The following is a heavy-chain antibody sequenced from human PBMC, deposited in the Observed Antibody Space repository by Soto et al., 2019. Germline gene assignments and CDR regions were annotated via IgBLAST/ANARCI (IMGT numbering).Heavy chain of an antibody. CDR3: ARVLSAAAGISSNFDY. CDR1: GFTFSSYA. CDR2: ISYDGSNK. D-gene: IGHD6-13*01. V-gene: IGHV3-30-3*01. Sequence: QVQLVESGGGVVQPGRSLRLSYAASGFTFSSYAMHWVRQAPGKGLEWVAVISYDGSNKYYADSVKGRFTISRDNSKNTLYLQMNSLRAEDTAVYYCARVLSAAAGISSNFDYWGQGTLVTVSS. J-gene: IGHJ4*02.